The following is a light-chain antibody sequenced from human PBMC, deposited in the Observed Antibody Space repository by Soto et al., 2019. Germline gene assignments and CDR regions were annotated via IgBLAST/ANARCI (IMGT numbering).Light chain of an antibody. CDR1: SGHSYYA. J-gene: IGLJ2*01. V-gene: IGLV4-69*01. CDR3: QTWGTGIVV. Sequence: QSVLTQSPSGSTSLGASVKLTCTLSSGHSYYAIAWHQQQPEKGPRYLMKLNIDGSHIKGDGIPDRFSGSSSGTERYLTISSLQSEDEADYYCQTWGTGIVVFGGGTKLTLL. CDR2: LNIDGSH.